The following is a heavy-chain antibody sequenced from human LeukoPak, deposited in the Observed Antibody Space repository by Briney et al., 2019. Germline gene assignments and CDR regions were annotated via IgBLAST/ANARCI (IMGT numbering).Heavy chain of an antibody. V-gene: IGHV3-9*01. Sequence: GGSLRLSCAASGFTFDDHAMHWVRQSPGKGLEWVSGISWNSGARDYADSVKGRFTISRDNAENSLYLEMNSLRAEDTALYYCARDRGSSAWTPLDSWGQGTLVTVSS. CDR2: ISWNSGAR. CDR3: ARDRGSSAWTPLDS. CDR1: GFTFDDHA. D-gene: IGHD6-19*01. J-gene: IGHJ4*02.